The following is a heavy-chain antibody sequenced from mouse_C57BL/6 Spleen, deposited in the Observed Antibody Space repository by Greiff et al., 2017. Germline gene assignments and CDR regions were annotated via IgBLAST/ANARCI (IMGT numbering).Heavy chain of an antibody. J-gene: IGHJ2*01. D-gene: IGHD1-1*01. Sequence: VQLQQPGAELVKPGASVKLSCKASGYTFTSYWMQWVKQRPGQGLAWIGEIDPSDSYTNYNQKFKGKATLTVDTTSSTAYMQLSSLTSEDSAVYYCARRTTVVASDYWGQGTTLTVSS. CDR2: IDPSDSYT. V-gene: IGHV1-50*01. CDR3: ARRTTVVASDY. CDR1: GYTFTSYW.